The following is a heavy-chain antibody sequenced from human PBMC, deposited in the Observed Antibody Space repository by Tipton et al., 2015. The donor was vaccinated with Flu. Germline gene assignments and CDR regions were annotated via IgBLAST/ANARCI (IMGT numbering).Heavy chain of an antibody. CDR1: GGSIRSGSYY. J-gene: IGHJ3*02. CDR2: MYTSGST. CDR3: ARAGISSVAGEAFDI. V-gene: IGHV4-61*02. Sequence: TLSLTCTVSGGSIRSGSYYWSWIRQPAGKGLEWIGRMYTSGSTNYNPSLKSRVTISVDTSKSQFSLKLSSVTAADTAVYYCARAGISSVAGEAFDIWGQGTMVTVSS. D-gene: IGHD6-19*01.